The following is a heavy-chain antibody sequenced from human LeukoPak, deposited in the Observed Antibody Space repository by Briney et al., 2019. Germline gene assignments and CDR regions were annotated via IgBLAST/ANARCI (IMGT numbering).Heavy chain of an antibody. CDR3: AKDRGGQVVTAFDY. Sequence: GGSLRLSCAASGFTFSSYWMHWVRQAPGKGLVWVSRINTDGSSTSYADSVKGRFTISRDNAKNSLYVQMNSLRAEDTALYYCAKDRGGQVVTAFDYWGQGSLVTVSS. J-gene: IGHJ4*02. V-gene: IGHV3-74*01. D-gene: IGHD2-21*02. CDR2: INTDGSST. CDR1: GFTFSSYW.